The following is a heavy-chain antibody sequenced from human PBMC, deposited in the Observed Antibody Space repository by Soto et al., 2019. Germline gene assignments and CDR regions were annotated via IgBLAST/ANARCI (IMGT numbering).Heavy chain of an antibody. CDR1: GFTFSDHY. CDR3: TRISVNSYSFDF. V-gene: IGHV3-72*01. CDR2: IRKKVNGYTT. J-gene: IGHJ4*02. D-gene: IGHD2-15*01. Sequence: PGGSLRLSCAASGFTFSDHYMDWVRQASGKGLEWVGRIRKKVNGYTTEYAASVKGRFTISRDDSKNSLHLQMNSLKTEDTAVYYCTRISVNSYSFDFCGQGTLVTVSS.